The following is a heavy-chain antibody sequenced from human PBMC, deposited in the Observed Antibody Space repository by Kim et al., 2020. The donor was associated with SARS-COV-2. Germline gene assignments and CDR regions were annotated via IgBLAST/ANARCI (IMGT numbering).Heavy chain of an antibody. J-gene: IGHJ4*02. Sequence: YAQKFQGRVTMTRDTSISTAYMGLSRLRSDDTAVYYCASFAGSFYTPFDYWGQGTLATVSS. CDR3: ASFAGSFYTPFDY. V-gene: IGHV1-2*02. D-gene: IGHD3-10*01.